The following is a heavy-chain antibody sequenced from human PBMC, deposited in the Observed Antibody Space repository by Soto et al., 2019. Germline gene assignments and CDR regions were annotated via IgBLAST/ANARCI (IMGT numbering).Heavy chain of an antibody. J-gene: IGHJ6*02. CDR3: ARYGYSSGWYLGTGMDV. CDR2: ISTYNGNT. D-gene: IGHD6-19*01. CDR1: GYSFSDYG. V-gene: IGHV1-18*04. Sequence: QVQLVQSGAEVKKPGASLKVSCQASGYSFSDYGIAWVRQAPGQGLAWVGWISTYNGNTNDAQKFQGRVTMTTDTSANTAYMELRSLRSDDTAMSYCARYGYSSGWYLGTGMDVWGQGTPVTVSS.